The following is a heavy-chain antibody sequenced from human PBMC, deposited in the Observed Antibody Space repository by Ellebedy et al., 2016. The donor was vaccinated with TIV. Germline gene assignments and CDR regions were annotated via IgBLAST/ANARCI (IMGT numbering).Heavy chain of an antibody. D-gene: IGHD4-23*01. Sequence: AASVKVSCKASGGTFSSYAISWVRQAPGQGLEWMGGIIPIFGTANYAQKFQGRVTITADESTSTAYMELSSLRSEDTAVYYCAQPVGSHPTVVMGVRYYYYGMDVWGQGTTVTVSS. CDR2: IIPIFGTA. CDR1: GGTFSSYA. J-gene: IGHJ6*02. CDR3: AQPVGSHPTVVMGVRYYYYGMDV. V-gene: IGHV1-69*13.